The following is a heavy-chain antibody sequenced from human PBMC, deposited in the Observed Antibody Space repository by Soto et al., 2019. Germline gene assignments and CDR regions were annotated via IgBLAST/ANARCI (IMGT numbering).Heavy chain of an antibody. Sequence: QVQLQESGPGLVKPSETLSLTCTVSGGSISSYYWSWIRQPPGKGLEWIGYIYYSGSTNYNPSLKRRVTISVDTSKNQFSLKLSSVTAADTAVYYCAKVATHPYCSGGSCYPNWFDPWGQGTLVTVSS. CDR1: GGSISSYY. V-gene: IGHV4-59*08. J-gene: IGHJ5*02. D-gene: IGHD2-15*01. CDR2: IYYSGST. CDR3: AKVATHPYCSGGSCYPNWFDP.